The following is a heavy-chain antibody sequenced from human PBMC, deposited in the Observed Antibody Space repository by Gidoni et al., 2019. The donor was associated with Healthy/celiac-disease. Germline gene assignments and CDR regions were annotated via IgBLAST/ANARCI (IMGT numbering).Heavy chain of an antibody. CDR2: ISSSSSYI. J-gene: IGHJ3*02. D-gene: IGHD4-17*01. CDR3: ARAVSDYGDYDSSHAFDI. Sequence: EVQLVASGGGLVKPGGSLRLSCAASGFTFSSYSMNWVRQAPGKGLEWVSSISSSSSYIYYADSVMGRFTISRDNAKNSLYLQMNSLRAEDTAVYYCARAVSDYGDYDSSHAFDIWGQGTMVTVSS. CDR1: GFTFSSYS. V-gene: IGHV3-21*01.